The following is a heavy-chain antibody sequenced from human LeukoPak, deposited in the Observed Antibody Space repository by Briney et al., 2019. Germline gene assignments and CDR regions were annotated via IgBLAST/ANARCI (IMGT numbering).Heavy chain of an antibody. Sequence: PSETLSLTCTVSGGSISSYYWSWIRQPAGKGLEWIGRIYTSGSTNYNPSLKSRVTMSVDTSKNQFSLKLSSVTAADTAVYYCARVHDSSGYYRIDYWGQGTLVTVSS. CDR1: GGSISSYY. CDR3: ARVHDSSGYYRIDY. J-gene: IGHJ4*02. CDR2: IYTSGST. V-gene: IGHV4-4*07. D-gene: IGHD3-22*01.